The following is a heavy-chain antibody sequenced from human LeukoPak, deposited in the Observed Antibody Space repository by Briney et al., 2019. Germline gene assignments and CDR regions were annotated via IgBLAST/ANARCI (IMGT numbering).Heavy chain of an antibody. V-gene: IGHV3-23*01. J-gene: IGHJ4*02. D-gene: IGHD2-15*01. CDR1: GLTFSSYA. CDR3: AKQKGYCGGGSCYYSDY. Sequence: GGSLTLSCAASGLTFSSYAMSWVRQAPGKGLEWVSTLSGSGASTSYADSVKGRFTISRDNSKNTLYLQMNSLRAEDTARYYCAKQKGYCGGGSCYYSDYWGQGTLVTVSS. CDR2: LSGSGAST.